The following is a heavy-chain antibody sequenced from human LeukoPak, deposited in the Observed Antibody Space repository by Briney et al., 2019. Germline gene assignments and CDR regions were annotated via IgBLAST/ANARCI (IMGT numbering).Heavy chain of an antibody. D-gene: IGHD2-21*02. V-gene: IGHV4-39*01. CDR1: GGSISSSSYY. J-gene: IGHJ3*02. Sequence: SETLSLTCTVSGGSISSSSYYWGWIRQPPGEGLGWIGSIPYRGSTYYNPSLKSRVTISVDTSKKQLSLKLSSVTAADTAVYYCARLMRIVVVTTWYAFDIWGQGTMVTVSS. CDR2: IPYRGST. CDR3: ARLMRIVVVTTWYAFDI.